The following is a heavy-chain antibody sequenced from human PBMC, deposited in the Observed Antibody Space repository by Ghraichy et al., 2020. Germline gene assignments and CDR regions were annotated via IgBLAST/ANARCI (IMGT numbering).Heavy chain of an antibody. CDR1: GYAFTGYY. CDR3: AKGPDISAPGTGYFYHGLDV. CDR2: INPNTGVS. J-gene: IGHJ6*02. V-gene: IGHV1-2*02. Sequence: GKVYCKASGYAFTGYYLHWVRQAPGQGPEWMAWINPNTGVSNYAQKFRRVTMTRETSINTAYMELNSLTSDDTAVYYCAKGPDISAPGTGYFYHGLDVLYQG. D-gene: IGHD6-13*01.